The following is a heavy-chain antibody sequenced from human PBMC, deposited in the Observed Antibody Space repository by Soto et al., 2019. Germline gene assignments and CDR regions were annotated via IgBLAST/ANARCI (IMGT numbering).Heavy chain of an antibody. V-gene: IGHV4-31*03. CDR2: IYYSGST. J-gene: IGHJ5*02. Sequence: QVQLQESGPGLVKPSQTLSLTCTVPGGSISSGGYYWSWIRQHPGKGLEWIGYIYYSGSTYYNPSLKSRVTISVDTSKNQFSLKLSSVTAADTAVYYCAREERRAGSGSYRWFDPWGQGTLVTVSS. CDR3: AREERRAGSGSYRWFDP. CDR1: GGSISSGGYY. D-gene: IGHD3-10*01.